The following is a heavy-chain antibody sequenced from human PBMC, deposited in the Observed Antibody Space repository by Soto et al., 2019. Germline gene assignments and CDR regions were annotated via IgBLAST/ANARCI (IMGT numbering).Heavy chain of an antibody. CDR2: ISSSGSTI. Sequence: QVQLVESGGGLVKPGGSLRLSCAASGFTFSDYYMSWIRQAPGKGLEWVSYISSSGSTIYYADSVKGRFTISRDNAKNSLYLQMNSLKAEYTAVYYCARSQEDYIWGSYRYQGFDYWGQGTLDTVSS. CDR1: GFTFSDYY. J-gene: IGHJ4*02. V-gene: IGHV3-11*01. CDR3: ARSQEDYIWGSYRYQGFDY. D-gene: IGHD3-16*02.